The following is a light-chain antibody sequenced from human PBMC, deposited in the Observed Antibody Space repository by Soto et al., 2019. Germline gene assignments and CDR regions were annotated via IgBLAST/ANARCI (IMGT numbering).Light chain of an antibody. Sequence: QSALTQPPSASGSPGQSVTISCTGTSSDVGGYNYVSWYQQHPGKAPKLMIYEVSKRPSGVPDRFSGSKSGNTASLTVSGLQAEDEADYYCSSYGGVFGTGTKLTVL. J-gene: IGLJ1*01. CDR2: EVS. V-gene: IGLV2-8*01. CDR1: SSDVGGYNY. CDR3: SSYGGV.